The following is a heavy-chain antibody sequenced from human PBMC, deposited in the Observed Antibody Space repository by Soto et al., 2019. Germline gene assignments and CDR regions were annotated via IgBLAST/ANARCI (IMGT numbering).Heavy chain of an antibody. Sequence: EVQLLESGGGLVQPGGSLRLSCAASGFTFSSYAMSWVRQAPGKGLEWVSAISGSGGSTYYADSVKGRFTISRDNPKNTLYLQINRLRAEDTAVYYCAKEVVELLLDPTLGYWGQGTLVTVSS. D-gene: IGHD1-1*01. V-gene: IGHV3-23*01. CDR3: AKEVVELLLDPTLGY. CDR1: GFTFSSYA. J-gene: IGHJ1*01. CDR2: ISGSGGST.